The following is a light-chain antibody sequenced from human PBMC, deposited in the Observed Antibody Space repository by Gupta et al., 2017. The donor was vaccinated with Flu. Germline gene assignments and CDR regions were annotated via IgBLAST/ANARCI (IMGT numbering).Light chain of an antibody. CDR2: DVS. V-gene: IGLV2-11*01. Sequence: QSALTQPRSVSGSPGQSVTISCTGTNSDVGGYNYVSWCQQHPGKAPKLIIYDVSKRPSGVPDRFSGSKSGNTASLTISGLQADDEADYYCCSYAGAYTWVFGGGTKLTVL. CDR3: CSYAGAYTWV. CDR1: NSDVGGYNY. J-gene: IGLJ3*02.